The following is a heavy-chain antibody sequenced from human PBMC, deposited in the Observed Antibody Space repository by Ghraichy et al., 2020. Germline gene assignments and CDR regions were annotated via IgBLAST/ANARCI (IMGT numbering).Heavy chain of an antibody. Sequence: SETLSLTCTVSGGSISSYYWSWIRQPPGKGLEWIGYIYYSGSTNYNPSLKSRVTISVDTSKNQFSLKLSSVTAADTAVYYCARRTAYCGGDCPGEFDYWGQGTLVTVSS. D-gene: IGHD2-21*02. CDR3: ARRTAYCGGDCPGEFDY. CDR2: IYYSGST. V-gene: IGHV4-59*08. J-gene: IGHJ4*02. CDR1: GGSISSYY.